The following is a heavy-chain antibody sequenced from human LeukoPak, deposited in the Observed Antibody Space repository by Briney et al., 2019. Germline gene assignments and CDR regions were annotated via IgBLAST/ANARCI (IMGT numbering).Heavy chain of an antibody. V-gene: IGHV3-23*01. D-gene: IGHD4-17*01. CDR1: GFTFSSYG. Sequence: GGSLRLSCAASGFTFSSYGMSWVRQAPGKGLEWVSGISVSGGSTYYADSVKGRFTISRDTSKNTLYLQMNSLRAEDTAVYYCARDTYGDGFDYWGQGTLVTVSS. CDR3: ARDTYGDGFDY. J-gene: IGHJ4*02. CDR2: ISVSGGST.